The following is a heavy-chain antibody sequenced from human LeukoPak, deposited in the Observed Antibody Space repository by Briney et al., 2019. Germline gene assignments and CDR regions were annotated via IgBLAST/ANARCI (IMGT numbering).Heavy chain of an antibody. J-gene: IGHJ3*01. CDR3: AKVQSEILGAMFFSLDV. D-gene: IGHD1-26*01. V-gene: IGHV3-21*06. CDR1: GFTFNTYS. Sequence: GGSLRLSCGGSGFTFNTYSMNWVRQAPGKGLEWVASISGSGSEMFYADSLKGRFTISRDNSKNSLYLQMNSLRVEDTAVYYCAKVQSEILGAMFFSLDVWGQGTMVSVSS. CDR2: ISGSGSEM.